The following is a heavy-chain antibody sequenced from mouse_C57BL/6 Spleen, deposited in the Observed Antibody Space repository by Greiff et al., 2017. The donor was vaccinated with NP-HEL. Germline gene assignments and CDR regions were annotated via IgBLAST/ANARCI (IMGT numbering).Heavy chain of an antibody. D-gene: IGHD4-1*01. J-gene: IGHJ2*01. CDR3: AVNWDGFFGY. V-gene: IGHV1-69*01. CDR1: GYTFTSYW. CDR2: IDPSDSYT. Sequence: QVQLQQPGAELVMPGASVKLSCKASGYTFTSYWMHWVKQRPGQGLEWIGEIDPSDSYTNYNQKFKGKSTLTVDKSSSTAYMQLSSLTSEDSAVYCCAVNWDGFFGYWGQGTTLTVAS.